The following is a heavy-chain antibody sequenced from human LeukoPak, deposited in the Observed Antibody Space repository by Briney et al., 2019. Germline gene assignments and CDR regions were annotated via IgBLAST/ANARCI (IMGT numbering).Heavy chain of an antibody. J-gene: IGHJ4*02. CDR3: ARVRYDFWSGYYSYYFDY. V-gene: IGHV3-48*03. CDR2: ISSSGSTI. D-gene: IGHD3-3*01. Sequence: GGSLRLSCAASGFTFSSYEMNWVRQAPGKGLEWVLYISSSGSTIYYADSVKGRFTISRDNAKNSLYLQMNSLRAEDTAVYYCARVRYDFWSGYYSYYFDYWGQGTLVTVSS. CDR1: GFTFSSYE.